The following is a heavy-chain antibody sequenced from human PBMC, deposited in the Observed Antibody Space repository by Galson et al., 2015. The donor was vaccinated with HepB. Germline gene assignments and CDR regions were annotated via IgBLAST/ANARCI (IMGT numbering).Heavy chain of an antibody. CDR3: VRDDSWSFDF. D-gene: IGHD4-11*01. J-gene: IGHJ4*02. CDR2: ISYDSSLI. Sequence: SLRLSCAASGFAFSDYSMNWVRQAPGKGLEWVSYISYDSSLIYYAESVRGRFTISRDNANNSLYLQMNSLRAEDTAVYYCVRDDSWSFDFWGQGSLVTVSS. CDR1: GFAFSDYS. V-gene: IGHV3-48*04.